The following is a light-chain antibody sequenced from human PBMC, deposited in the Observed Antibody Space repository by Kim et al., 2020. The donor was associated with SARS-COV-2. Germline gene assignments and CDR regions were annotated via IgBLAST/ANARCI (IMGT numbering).Light chain of an antibody. CDR3: YSAADNKSRV. V-gene: IGLV3-27*01. CDR2: KDS. CDR1: VLAKKY. Sequence: VSPGQTARITCSGDVLAKKYARWFQQKPGQAPVLVIYKDSERPSGIPERFSGSSSGTTVTLTISGAQVEDEADYYCYSAADNKSRVFGGGTQLTVL. J-gene: IGLJ3*02.